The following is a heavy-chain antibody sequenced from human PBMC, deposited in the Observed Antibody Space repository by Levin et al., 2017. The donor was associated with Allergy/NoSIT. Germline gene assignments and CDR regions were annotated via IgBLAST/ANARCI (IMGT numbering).Heavy chain of an antibody. D-gene: IGHD6-19*01. CDR3: AKDRGYSSGLGALDI. CDR2: INGHGGAT. CDR1: GFTFSSYA. V-gene: IGHV3-23*01. Sequence: GGSLRLSCAASGFTFSSYAMSWVRQAPGKGLEWVSSINGHGGATYYADSVKGRFTISRDNSKNTLYLQMNSVRAEDTAIYFCAKDRGYSSGLGALDIWGQGTMVTVSS. J-gene: IGHJ3*02.